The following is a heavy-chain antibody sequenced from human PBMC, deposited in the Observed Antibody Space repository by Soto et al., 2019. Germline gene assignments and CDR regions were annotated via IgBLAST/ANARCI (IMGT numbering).Heavy chain of an antibody. Sequence: EVQLVESGGALVQPGGSLRLSCAASGFTFSPYWMSWVRQAPGKGLEWVAIIKDDGGDEHYLEAVRGRFTISRDNAKKSLYLAMNSLRVQDTAMYYCAGGSGWISDSWGQGTLVTVSS. V-gene: IGHV3-7*05. CDR2: IKDDGGDE. CDR3: AGGSGWISDS. D-gene: IGHD6-19*01. J-gene: IGHJ4*02. CDR1: GFTFSPYW.